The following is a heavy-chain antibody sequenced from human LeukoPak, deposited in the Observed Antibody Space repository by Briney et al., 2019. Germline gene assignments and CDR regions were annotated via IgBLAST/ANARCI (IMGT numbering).Heavy chain of an antibody. Sequence: GGSLRLSCAASGFTFSSSWMHWVRQAPEKGLVWVSRINSDGSSTSYADSVKGRFTISRDNAENSLYLQMNSLRAEDTAAYYCARGYCSSTSCPSDVWGQGTAVTVSS. D-gene: IGHD2-2*01. CDR2: INSDGSST. J-gene: IGHJ6*02. CDR3: ARGYCSSTSCPSDV. V-gene: IGHV3-74*01. CDR1: GFTFSSSW.